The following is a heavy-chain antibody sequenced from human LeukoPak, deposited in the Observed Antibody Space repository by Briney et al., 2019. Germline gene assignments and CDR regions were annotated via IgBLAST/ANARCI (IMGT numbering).Heavy chain of an antibody. V-gene: IGHV3-30*02. CDR1: GLRFSRGG. CDR3: ARGYFETYFDY. CDR2: IQYDVSSK. J-gene: IGHJ4*02. D-gene: IGHD3-9*01. Sequence: GGSLRLSCKASGLRFSRGGMHWIRQAPGKGLEWLAFIQYDVSSKYYADSVKGRFTISRDNSKNTLYLQMNSLRAEDTAVYYCARGYFETYFDYWGQGTLVTVSS.